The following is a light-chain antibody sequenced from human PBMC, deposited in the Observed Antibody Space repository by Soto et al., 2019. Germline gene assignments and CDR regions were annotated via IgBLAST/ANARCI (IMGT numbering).Light chain of an antibody. J-gene: IGKJ4*01. V-gene: IGKV3-11*01. CDR2: DAS. CDR3: QQRSNWPLT. CDR1: QSVSSY. Sequence: EIVLTQSPATLSLSPGERATLSCRASQSVSSYLAWYQQKPGQAPRLLIYDASNRATGIPARFSGSVSGTDFPLTISSLAPEDFAVYYCQQRSNWPLTFGGGTKVEIK.